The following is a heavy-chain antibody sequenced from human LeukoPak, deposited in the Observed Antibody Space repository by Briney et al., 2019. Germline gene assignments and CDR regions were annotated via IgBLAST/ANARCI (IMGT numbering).Heavy chain of an antibody. D-gene: IGHD2-2*01. Sequence: ASVKVSCKVSGYTLTELSMHWVRQAPGKGLEWMGVFDPEDGETIYAQKFQGRVTMTEDTSTDTAYMELSSLRSEDTAVYYCTSRVGYCSSTSCPRFPRFDYWGQGTLVTVSS. CDR1: GYTLTELS. CDR2: FDPEDGET. CDR3: TSRVGYCSSTSCPRFPRFDY. J-gene: IGHJ4*02. V-gene: IGHV1-24*01.